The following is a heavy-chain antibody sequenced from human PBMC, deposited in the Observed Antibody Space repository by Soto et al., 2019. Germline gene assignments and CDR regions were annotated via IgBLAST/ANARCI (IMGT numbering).Heavy chain of an antibody. CDR2: ISGSGGST. V-gene: IGHV3-23*01. D-gene: IGHD3-16*02. Sequence: GGSLRLSCAASGFTFSSYAMSWVRQAPGKGLEWVSAISGSGGSTYYADSVKGRFTISRDNSKNTLYLQMNSLRAEDTAVYYCATKGAYYDYIWGSYRYTHTPYYFDYWGQGTLVTVSS. CDR1: GFTFSSYA. J-gene: IGHJ4*02. CDR3: ATKGAYYDYIWGSYRYTHTPYYFDY.